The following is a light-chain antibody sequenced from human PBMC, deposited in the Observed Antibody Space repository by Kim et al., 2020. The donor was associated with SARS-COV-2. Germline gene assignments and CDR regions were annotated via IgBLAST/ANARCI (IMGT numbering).Light chain of an antibody. J-gene: IGKJ2*01. CDR2: KAS. Sequence: DIQMTQSPSTLSASVGDRVTITCRASQSVGRSLAWYQQKPGKAPSLLIFKASTLEVGVPSRFSGSGSGTTFTLTINSLQPDDLATYYCQQYAYTFGQGTKLEI. V-gene: IGKV1-5*03. CDR3: QQYAYT. CDR1: QSVGRS.